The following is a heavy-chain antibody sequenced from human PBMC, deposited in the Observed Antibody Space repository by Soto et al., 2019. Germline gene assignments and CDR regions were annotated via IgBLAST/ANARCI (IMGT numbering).Heavy chain of an antibody. CDR3: AGGCSITSCYGGNGMDV. J-gene: IGHJ6*02. CDR2: ISSSSSYT. CDR1: GFTFSDYY. D-gene: IGHD2-2*01. V-gene: IGHV3-11*06. Sequence: GGSLRLSCAASGFTFSDYYMSWIRQAPGKGLEWVSYISSSSSYTNYADSVKGRFTITRDNAKNSLYLQMNSLRAEDTAVYYCAGGCSITSCYGGNGMDVWGQGTTVTVSS.